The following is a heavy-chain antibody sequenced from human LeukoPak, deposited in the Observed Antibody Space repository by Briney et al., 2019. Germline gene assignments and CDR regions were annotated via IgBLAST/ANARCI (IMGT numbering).Heavy chain of an antibody. Sequence: SETLSLTCTVSGGSISSSSYYWGWIRQPPGKGLEWIGSIYYSGSTYYNPSLKSRVTMSLDTSKNQFSLKLSSVTAADTAVYYCARHPALQRYCSGGSCYRRAFDIWGQGTMVTVSS. CDR1: GGSISSSSYY. CDR3: ARHPALQRYCSGGSCYRRAFDI. V-gene: IGHV4-39*07. J-gene: IGHJ3*02. CDR2: IYYSGST. D-gene: IGHD2-15*01.